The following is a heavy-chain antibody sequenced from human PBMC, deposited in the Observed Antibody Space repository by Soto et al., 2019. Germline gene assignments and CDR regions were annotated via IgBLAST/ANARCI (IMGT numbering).Heavy chain of an antibody. D-gene: IGHD3-22*01. V-gene: IGHV3-30-3*01. J-gene: IGHJ3*02. CDR2: ISYDGSNK. CDR3: ARDRIYYDSSGSDAFDI. CDR1: GFTFSSYA. Sequence: PGGSLRLSCAASGFTFSSYAMHWVRRAPGKGLEWVAVISYDGSNKYYADSVKGRFTISRDNSKNTLYLQMNSLRAEDTAVYYCARDRIYYDSSGSDAFDIWGQGTMVTVSS.